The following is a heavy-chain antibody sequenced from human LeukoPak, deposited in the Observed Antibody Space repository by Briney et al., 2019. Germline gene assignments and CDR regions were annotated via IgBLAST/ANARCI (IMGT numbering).Heavy chain of an antibody. Sequence: PGGSLRLSCAASGFTFNNYAMSWVRQAPGKGLEWVSAISGSGGSTYYADSVKGRFTISRDNSKNTLYLQMNSLRAEDTAVYYCARVSYDSSGSAGGYFDYWGQGTLVTVSS. D-gene: IGHD3-22*01. J-gene: IGHJ4*02. V-gene: IGHV3-23*01. CDR1: GFTFNNYA. CDR2: ISGSGGST. CDR3: ARVSYDSSGSAGGYFDY.